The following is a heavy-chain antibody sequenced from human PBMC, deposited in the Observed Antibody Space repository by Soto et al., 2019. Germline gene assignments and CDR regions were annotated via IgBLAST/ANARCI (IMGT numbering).Heavy chain of an antibody. V-gene: IGHV3-30-3*01. D-gene: IGHD1-26*01. J-gene: IGHJ4*02. Sequence: PGGSLRLSCAASGFTFSSVALHWVRQAPGKGLEWVAVISYDGSNKYYEDSVKGRFTISRDNSKNRLYLQMNSLRIEDTAVYYCARGDRETIGNLDYWGQGTLVTVSS. CDR1: GFTFSSVA. CDR2: ISYDGSNK. CDR3: ARGDRETIGNLDY.